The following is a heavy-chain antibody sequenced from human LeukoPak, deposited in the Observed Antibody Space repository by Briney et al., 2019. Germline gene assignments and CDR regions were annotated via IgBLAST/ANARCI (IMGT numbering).Heavy chain of an antibody. CDR3: AKTSPYYYDSSGYEKPFDY. J-gene: IGHJ4*02. Sequence: GSLRLSCAASGFTFSSYAMSWVRQAPGKGLEWVSAISGSGGSTYYADSVKGRFTISRDNSKNTLYLQMNSLRAEDTAVYYCAKTSPYYYDSSGYEKPFDYWGQGTLVTVSS. D-gene: IGHD3-22*01. V-gene: IGHV3-23*01. CDR1: GFTFSSYA. CDR2: ISGSGGST.